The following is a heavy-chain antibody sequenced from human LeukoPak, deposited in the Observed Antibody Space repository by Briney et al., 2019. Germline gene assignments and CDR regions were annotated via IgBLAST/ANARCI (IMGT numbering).Heavy chain of an antibody. Sequence: GGSLRLSCAASAFTFSTYWMSRVRQAPGEGLEWVANIKQDGSEKYYVDSVKGRFTISRDNAKDSLYLQMNSLRAEDTAVYYCARARFSYGHYYFDYRGQGTLVTVSS. CDR3: ARARFSYGHYYFDY. CDR2: IKQDGSEK. D-gene: IGHD5-18*01. V-gene: IGHV3-7*04. CDR1: AFTFSTYW. J-gene: IGHJ4*02.